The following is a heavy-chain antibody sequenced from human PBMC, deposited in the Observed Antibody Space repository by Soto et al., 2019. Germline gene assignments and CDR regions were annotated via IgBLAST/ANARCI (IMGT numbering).Heavy chain of an antibody. D-gene: IGHD2-2*02. V-gene: IGHV6-1*01. J-gene: IGHJ6*02. CDR1: GDSVSSNSAA. Sequence: SQTLSLTCAISGDSVSSNSAAWNWIRQSPSRGLEWLGRTYYRSKWYNDYAVSVKSRITINPDTSKNQFSLQLNSVTPEDTAVYYCVRWAGVVVPAAIHPFYYYGMDVWGQGTTVTVSS. CDR3: VRWAGVVVPAAIHPFYYYGMDV. CDR2: TYYRSKWYN.